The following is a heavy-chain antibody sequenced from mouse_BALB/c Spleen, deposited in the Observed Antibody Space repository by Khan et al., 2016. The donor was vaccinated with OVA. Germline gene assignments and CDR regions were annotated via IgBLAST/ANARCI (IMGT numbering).Heavy chain of an antibody. Sequence: EVQLVESGRDLVKPGGSLKLSCAASGFTFSSYGMSWVRQTPDKRLEWVATISSGGSYTYYPDSVKGRFTISRDNAKNTLYLQMSSLKSEDTAMYYCARQFITTATMDYWGQGTSVTVSS. D-gene: IGHD1-2*01. CDR2: ISSGGSYT. J-gene: IGHJ4*01. CDR3: ARQFITTATMDY. V-gene: IGHV5-6*01. CDR1: GFTFSSYG.